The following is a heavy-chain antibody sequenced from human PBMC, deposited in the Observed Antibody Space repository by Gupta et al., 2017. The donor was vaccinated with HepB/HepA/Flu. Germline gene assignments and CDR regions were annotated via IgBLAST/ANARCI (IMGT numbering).Heavy chain of an antibody. CDR3: ARDEGPQITQNGWFDA. J-gene: IGHJ5*02. Sequence: EVQLLESGGGLVQPGGSLRLSCVASGFTFRNYAINWVRQAPGKGLEWVSAISGSGGLTYYPESVKGRFTISRDNSKNTVYLQMSSLRADDTAVYFCARDEGPQITQNGWFDAWGQGTLVTVSS. D-gene: IGHD3-10*01. CDR1: GFTFRNYA. CDR2: ISGSGGLT. V-gene: IGHV3-23*01.